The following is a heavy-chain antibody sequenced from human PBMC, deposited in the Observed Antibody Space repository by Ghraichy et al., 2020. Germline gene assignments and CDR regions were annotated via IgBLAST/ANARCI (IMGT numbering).Heavy chain of an antibody. CDR2: INPNSGDT. CDR3: ARDLAAAGRGLPLYYFDY. J-gene: IGHJ4*02. V-gene: IGHV1-2*02. CDR1: GYTFTGYY. Sequence: ASVKVSCKASGYTFTGYYMHWVRQAPGQGLEWMGWINPNSGDTNYAQKFQGRVTMTRDTSISTAYMELSRLRSDDTAVYYCARDLAAAGRGLPLYYFDYWGQGTLVTVSS. D-gene: IGHD6-13*01.